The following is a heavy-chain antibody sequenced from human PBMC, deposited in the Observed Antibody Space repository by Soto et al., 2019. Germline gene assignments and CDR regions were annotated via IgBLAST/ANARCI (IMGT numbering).Heavy chain of an antibody. CDR1: GGTFSSDA. J-gene: IGHJ4*02. Sequence: QVQLVQSGPEVKKPGSSVKVSCKASGGTFSSDAISWVRQAPGQGLEWMGGIIPIFGTADSAQKFQGRVTITADESTSTAYMELSSLISEDTAVYYCSRGKDGSGSYFDNWGQGTLVTVSS. CDR3: SRGKDGSGSYFDN. CDR2: IIPIFGTA. V-gene: IGHV1-69*01. D-gene: IGHD3-22*01.